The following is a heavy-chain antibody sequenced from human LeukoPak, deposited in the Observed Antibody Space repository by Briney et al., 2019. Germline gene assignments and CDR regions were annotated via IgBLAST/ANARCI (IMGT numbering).Heavy chain of an antibody. CDR3: AKAVIVATILLPDY. CDR2: ISYDGSNK. V-gene: IGHV3-30*18. Sequence: GGSLRLSCAASGLTFSSYGMHWVRQAPGKGLEWVAVISYDGSNKYYADSVKGRFTISRDNSKNTLYLQMNSLRAEDTAVYYCAKAVIVATILLPDYWGQGTLVTVSS. J-gene: IGHJ4*02. D-gene: IGHD5-12*01. CDR1: GLTFSSYG.